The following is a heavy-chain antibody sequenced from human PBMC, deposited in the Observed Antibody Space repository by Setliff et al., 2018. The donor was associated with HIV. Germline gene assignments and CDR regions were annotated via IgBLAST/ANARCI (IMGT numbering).Heavy chain of an antibody. V-gene: IGHV3-9*01. Sequence: SLRLSCAASGFTFSSFEMNWVRQAPGKGLEWVSGIRWSGLIGYADSVKGRFTISRDNAKNSLYLQMNDVRVEDAAFYYCARGGSRSGLYGGDYWGQGTPVTVSS. CDR3: ARGGSRSGLYGGDY. CDR1: GFTFSSFE. J-gene: IGHJ4*02. D-gene: IGHD3-16*01. CDR2: IRWSGLI.